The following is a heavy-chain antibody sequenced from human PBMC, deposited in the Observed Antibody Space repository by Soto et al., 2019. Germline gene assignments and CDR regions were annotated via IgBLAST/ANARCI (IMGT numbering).Heavy chain of an antibody. V-gene: IGHV3-23*01. D-gene: IGHD2-8*01. Sequence: HPGGSLRLSCAASGFSFSTYTMSWVRRAPGKGLEWVSAISGSGGSPSYADSVQGRFTISRDNPKKTLYLQMNSLRAEDTAVYYCAKARCTTSNCYGPDYWGKGTLVTVSS. J-gene: IGHJ4*02. CDR1: GFSFSTYT. CDR2: ISGSGGSP. CDR3: AKARCTTSNCYGPDY.